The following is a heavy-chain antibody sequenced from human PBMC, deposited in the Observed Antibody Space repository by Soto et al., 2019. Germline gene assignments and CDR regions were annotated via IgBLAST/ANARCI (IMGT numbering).Heavy chain of an antibody. CDR1: GFTVTSPA. CDR3: AADDPITGATSADY. Sequence: SVKVSCQGSGFTVTSPAVQCVRQTRGQRLEWIGWIVVGSGNTNYAQKFQERVTITRDMSTSTAYMELSSLRSEDTAVYYCAADDPITGATSADYWGQGTLVTVSS. D-gene: IGHD1-7*01. CDR2: IVVGSGNT. J-gene: IGHJ4*02. V-gene: IGHV1-58*01.